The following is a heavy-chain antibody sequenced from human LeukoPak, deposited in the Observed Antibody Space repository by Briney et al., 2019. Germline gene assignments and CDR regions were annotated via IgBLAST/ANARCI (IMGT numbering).Heavy chain of an antibody. V-gene: IGHV4-30-2*01. Sequence: SQTLSLTCAVSDGSISSGGYSWSWIRQPPGKGLEWIGYIYHSGSTYYNPSLKSRVTISVDRSKNQFSLKLSSVTAADTAVYYCARGNYGDCDTLFDYWGQGTLVTVSS. J-gene: IGHJ4*02. D-gene: IGHD4-17*01. CDR2: IYHSGST. CDR3: ARGNYGDCDTLFDY. CDR1: DGSISSGGYS.